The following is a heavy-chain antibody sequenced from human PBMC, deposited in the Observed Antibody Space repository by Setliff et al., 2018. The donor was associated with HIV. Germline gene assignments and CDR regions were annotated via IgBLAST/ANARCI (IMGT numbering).Heavy chain of an antibody. CDR3: ARGKRWLQPYYLDY. J-gene: IGHJ4*02. CDR2: ISGYSGNT. D-gene: IGHD5-18*01. Sequence: ASVKVSCKASGYNFTSYGITWVRQAPGQGLEWMGWISGYSGNTDYAQKAQVRVTMTTDTSTSTAYMELRSLRLDDTAVYYCARGKRWLQPYYLDYWGQGTLVTVSS. CDR1: GYNFTSYG. V-gene: IGHV1-18*01.